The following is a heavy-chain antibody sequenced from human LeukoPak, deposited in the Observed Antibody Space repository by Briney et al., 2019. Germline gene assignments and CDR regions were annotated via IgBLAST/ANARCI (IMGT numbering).Heavy chain of an antibody. Sequence: SETLSLTCTVSGVSISSYYWSWIRQPPGKGLEWMGEIKHSGSNKYNPSLKTRVTITGNTSKNQFPHKLSSVTAADTAVYYCARGKIVKGVYYYYYYMDVCGKGSTVTVSS. V-gene: IGHV4-34*01. J-gene: IGHJ6*03. CDR1: GVSISSYY. D-gene: IGHD2-15*01. CDR3: ARGKIVKGVYYYYYYMDV. CDR2: IKHSGSN.